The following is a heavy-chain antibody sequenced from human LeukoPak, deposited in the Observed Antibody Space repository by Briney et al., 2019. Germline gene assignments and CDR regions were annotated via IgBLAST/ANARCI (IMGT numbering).Heavy chain of an antibody. D-gene: IGHD3-10*01. CDR3: ARDPLYGSGSRELDY. CDR1: GGSFSGYY. V-gene: IGHV3-7*01. CDR2: IKQDGSEK. J-gene: IGHJ4*02. Sequence: GTLSLTCAVYGGSFSGYYWSWVRQAPGKGLEWVANIKQDGSEKYYVDSVKGRFTISRDNAKNSLYLQMNSLRAEDTAVYYCARDPLYGSGSRELDYWGQGTLVTVSS.